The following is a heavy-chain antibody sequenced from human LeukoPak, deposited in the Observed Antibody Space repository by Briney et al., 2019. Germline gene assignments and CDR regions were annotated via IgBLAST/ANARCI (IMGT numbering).Heavy chain of an antibody. CDR3: AASTEVEMATMAFDY. V-gene: IGHV4-61*05. J-gene: IGHJ4*02. CDR2: IYYSGST. CDR1: GGSISSSSYY. D-gene: IGHD5-24*01. Sequence: SETLSLTCTVSGGSISSSSYYWGWIRQPPGKGLEWIGYIYYSGSTNYNPSLKSRVTISVDTSKNQFSLKLSSVTAADTAVYYCAASTEVEMATMAFDYWGQGTLVTVSS.